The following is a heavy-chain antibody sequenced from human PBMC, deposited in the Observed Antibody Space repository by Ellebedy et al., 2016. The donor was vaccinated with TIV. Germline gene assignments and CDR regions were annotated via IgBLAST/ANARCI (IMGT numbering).Heavy chain of an antibody. V-gene: IGHV3-21*01. D-gene: IGHD6-19*01. J-gene: IGHJ3*02. CDR1: GFTFSSYS. Sequence: GGSLRLSXAASGFTFSSYSMNWVRQAPGKGLEWVSSISSSSSYIYYADSVKGRFTISRDNAKNSLYLQMNSLRAEDTAVYYCARGGQWLEWAFDIWGQGTMVTVSS. CDR2: ISSSSSYI. CDR3: ARGGQWLEWAFDI.